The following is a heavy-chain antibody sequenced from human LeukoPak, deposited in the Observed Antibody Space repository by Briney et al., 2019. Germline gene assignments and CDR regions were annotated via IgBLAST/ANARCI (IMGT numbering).Heavy chain of an antibody. J-gene: IGHJ5*02. CDR3: ATGGGDWFDP. CDR2: I. Sequence: GGSLRLPCAASGFTFSSYSMNWVRQAPGKGLEWVSSIKGRFTISRDNAKNSLYLQMNSLRAEDTAVYYCATGGGDWFDPWGQGTLVTVSS. D-gene: IGHD2-8*02. V-gene: IGHV3-21*01. CDR1: GFTFSSYS.